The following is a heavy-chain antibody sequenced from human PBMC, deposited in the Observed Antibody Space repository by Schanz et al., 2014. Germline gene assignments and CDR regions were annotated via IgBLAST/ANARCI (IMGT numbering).Heavy chain of an antibody. J-gene: IGHJ6*02. D-gene: IGHD5-18*01. CDR2: IDRDGSRT. V-gene: IGHV3-74*02. Sequence: MHLAESGGGVVQPGRSLRLSCAASTFTFSSYWMHWVRQAPGKGLVWVSRIDRDGSRTNYADSVKGRFTISRDNAKSTVYLQMNSLGVEDMAVYYCARGGYSYGSGYYAMDVWGQGTAVTVSS. CDR1: TFTFSSYW. CDR3: ARGGYSYGSGYYAMDV.